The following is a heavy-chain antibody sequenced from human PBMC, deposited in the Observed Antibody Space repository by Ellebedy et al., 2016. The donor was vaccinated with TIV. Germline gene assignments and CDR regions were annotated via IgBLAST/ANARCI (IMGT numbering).Heavy chain of an antibody. J-gene: IGHJ4*02. CDR2: ISISGDTT. Sequence: PGGSLRLSCVASGFFLSSYAMSWVRQAPGKGLEWVSAISISGDTTYYADSVKGRFTISRDNSKNTLYLQMNSLRAEDTAVYYCAYRYSGYFDYWGQGTLVTVSS. D-gene: IGHD5-12*01. CDR3: AYRYSGYFDY. V-gene: IGHV3-23*01. CDR1: GFFLSSYA.